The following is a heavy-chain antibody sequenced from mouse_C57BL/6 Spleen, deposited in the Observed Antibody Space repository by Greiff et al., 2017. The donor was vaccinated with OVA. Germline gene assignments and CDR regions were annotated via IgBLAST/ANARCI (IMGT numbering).Heavy chain of an antibody. CDR3: ARMGLQYYFDY. D-gene: IGHD2-13*01. Sequence: QVQLQQPGAELVMPGASVKLSCKASGYTFTSYWMHWVKQRPGQGLEWIGEIDPSDSYTNYNQKFKVKSTLTVDKSSSTAYMQLSSLTSEDSAVYYCARMGLQYYFDYGGQGTTLTVSS. J-gene: IGHJ2*01. CDR1: GYTFTSYW. CDR2: IDPSDSYT. V-gene: IGHV1-69*01.